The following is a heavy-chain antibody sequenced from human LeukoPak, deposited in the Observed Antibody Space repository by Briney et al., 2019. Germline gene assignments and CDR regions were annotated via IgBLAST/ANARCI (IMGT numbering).Heavy chain of an antibody. V-gene: IGHV4-38-2*02. J-gene: IGHJ6*03. CDR3: ARVRGYSSGWYASWYYYYYMDV. CDR2: IYHSGST. D-gene: IGHD6-19*01. Sequence: PSETLSLTCTVSGYSISSGYYWGWIRQPPGKGLEWIGSIYHSGSTYYNPSLKSRVTISVDTSKNQFSLKLSSVTAAGTAVYYCARVRGYSSGWYASWYYYYYMDVWGKGTTVTVSS. CDR1: GYSISSGYY.